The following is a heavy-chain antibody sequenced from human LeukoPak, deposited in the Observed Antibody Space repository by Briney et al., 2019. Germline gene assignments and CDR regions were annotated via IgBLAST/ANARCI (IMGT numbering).Heavy chain of an antibody. CDR2: IYYSGST. J-gene: IGHJ5*02. D-gene: IGHD3-22*01. V-gene: IGHV4-59*01. CDR3: ARGHYYDSSGYSARFDP. CDR1: GGSISSYY. Sequence: SETLSLTCTVSGGSISSYYWSWIRQPPGKGLEWIGYIYYSGSTNYNPSLKSRVTISVDTSKNQFSLKLSSVTAADAAVYYCARGHYYDSSGYSARFDPWGQGTLVTVSS.